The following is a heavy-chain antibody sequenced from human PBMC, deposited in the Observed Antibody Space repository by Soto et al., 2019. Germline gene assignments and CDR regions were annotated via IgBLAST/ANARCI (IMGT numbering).Heavy chain of an antibody. CDR1: GFTFSSYG. CDR2: ISYDGSNT. D-gene: IGHD1-26*01. J-gene: IGHJ4*02. V-gene: IGHV3-30*18. Sequence: QVQLVESGGGVVQPGRSLRLSCVASGFTFSSYGMHWVRQAPGKGLEWVAIISYDGSNTYYADSVKGRFTISRDNSKNTLYLQMNSLRAEDTSVYCCAKEGGLSGSYYISSADYFDYWGQGTLVTGSS. CDR3: AKEGGLSGSYYISSADYFDY.